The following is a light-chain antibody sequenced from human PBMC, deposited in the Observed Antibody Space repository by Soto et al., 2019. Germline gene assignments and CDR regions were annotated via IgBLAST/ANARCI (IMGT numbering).Light chain of an antibody. CDR1: QSIASY. CDR3: QQRSKWPLT. CDR2: DAS. J-gene: IGKJ4*01. V-gene: IGKV3-11*01. Sequence: EIVLTQSPATLSLSPGERATLSCRASQSIASYLAWLQQKPGQPPRLLIYDASNRATGIPARFSGSGSGTDFTLTISSLEPEDFVVYYCQQRSKWPLTFGGGTKLEIK.